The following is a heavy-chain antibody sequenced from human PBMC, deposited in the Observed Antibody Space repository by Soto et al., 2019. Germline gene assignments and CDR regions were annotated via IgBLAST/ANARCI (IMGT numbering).Heavy chain of an antibody. Sequence: PGGSLRLSCAASGFTFSSYWISWVRQAPGKGLEWVANIKQDGSEKYYVDSVKGRFTISRDNAKNSLYLQMNSLRAEDTAVYYCARVFTHSRLEPFDYWGQGTLVTVSS. D-gene: IGHD4-4*01. CDR3: ARVFTHSRLEPFDY. CDR1: GFTFSSYW. J-gene: IGHJ4*02. V-gene: IGHV3-7*05. CDR2: IKQDGSEK.